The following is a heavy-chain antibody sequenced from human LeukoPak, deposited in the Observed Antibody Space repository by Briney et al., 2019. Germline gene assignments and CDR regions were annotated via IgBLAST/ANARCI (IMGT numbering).Heavy chain of an antibody. Sequence: PGGSLRLSCAASGFTFSSYAMSWVRQAPGKGLEWVSAISGSGGSTYYADSVKGRFTISRDNSKNTLYLQMNSLRAEDTAVYYCAKTQWDIVVVPAAYGLYYWGQGTLVTVSS. J-gene: IGHJ4*02. CDR3: AKTQWDIVVVPAAYGLYY. CDR1: GFTFSSYA. D-gene: IGHD2-2*01. V-gene: IGHV3-23*01. CDR2: ISGSGGST.